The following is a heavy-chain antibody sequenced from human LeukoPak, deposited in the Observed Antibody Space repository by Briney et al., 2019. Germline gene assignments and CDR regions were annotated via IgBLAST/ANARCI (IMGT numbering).Heavy chain of an antibody. D-gene: IGHD2-2*01. CDR2: ISSSSSYI. CDR1: GFTFSSYS. CDR3: ARSYDPYCSSTSCYPWFDP. J-gene: IGHJ5*02. Sequence: PGGSLRLSCAASGFTFSSYSMNWVRQAPGKGLEWVSSISSSSSYINYADSVKGRFTISRDNAKNSLYLQMNSLRAEDTAVYYCARSYDPYCSSTSCYPWFDPWGQGTLVTVSS. V-gene: IGHV3-21*01.